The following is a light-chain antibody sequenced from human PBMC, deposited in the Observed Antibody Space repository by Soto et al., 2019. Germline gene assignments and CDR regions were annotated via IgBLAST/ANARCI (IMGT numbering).Light chain of an antibody. CDR2: GAS. CDR1: HSIRKW. V-gene: IGKV1-5*01. Sequence: IQMSMSPSSLSASVGDRVFITCRSAHSIRKWLAWYQQKPGKAPKLLIYGASSLESGVPSRFSGSGSGTEFTLTISSLQPDDFATYYCQQYNSYDMWTFGQGTKVDIK. J-gene: IGKJ1*01. CDR3: QQYNSYDMWT.